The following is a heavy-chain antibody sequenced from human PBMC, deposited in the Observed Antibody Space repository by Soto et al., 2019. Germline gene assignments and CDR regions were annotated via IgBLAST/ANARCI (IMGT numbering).Heavy chain of an antibody. J-gene: IGHJ4*02. CDR2: IIPIFGTA. CDR3: APYDNSVYYYD. D-gene: IGHD3-22*01. Sequence: QVQLVQSGAEVKKPGSSVKVSCKASGGTFSTYAISWVRQAPGQGLEWMGGIIPIFGTANYAQQFQGRVRITAYESTSTAYMELSSLTSEDTAVYYCAPYDNSVYYYDWGQGTLVTVSS. V-gene: IGHV1-69*12. CDR1: GGTFSTYA.